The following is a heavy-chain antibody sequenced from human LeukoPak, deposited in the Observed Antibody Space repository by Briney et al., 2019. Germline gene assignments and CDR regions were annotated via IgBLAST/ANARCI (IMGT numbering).Heavy chain of an antibody. V-gene: IGHV3-30*18. Sequence: GGSLRLSCAASGFTFSSYGMHWVRQAPGKGPEWVAVISYDGSNKYYADSVKGRFTISRDNSKNTLYLQMNSLRAEDTAVYCCAKDLTLVAAAGTHYYYYYGMDVWGQGTTVTVSS. CDR3: AKDLTLVAAAGTHYYYYYGMDV. D-gene: IGHD6-13*01. CDR1: GFTFSSYG. J-gene: IGHJ6*02. CDR2: ISYDGSNK.